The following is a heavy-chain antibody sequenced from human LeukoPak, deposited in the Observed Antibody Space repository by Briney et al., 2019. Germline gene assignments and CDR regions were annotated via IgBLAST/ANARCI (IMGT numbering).Heavy chain of an antibody. CDR1: GFTFSSYW. V-gene: IGHV3-74*01. J-gene: IGHJ4*02. CDR3: ARGGYSGTYYFDY. CDR2: INSDGSST. D-gene: IGHD1-26*01. Sequence: PGGSLRLSCAASGFTFSSYWMHWVRQAPGKGLVWVSRINSDGSSTSYADSVKGRFTISRDNSKTTLYLQMNSLTAEDTAVYYCARGGYSGTYYFDYWGQGTLVTVSS.